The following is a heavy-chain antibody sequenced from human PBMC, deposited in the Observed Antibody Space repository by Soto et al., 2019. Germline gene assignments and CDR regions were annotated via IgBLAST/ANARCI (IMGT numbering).Heavy chain of an antibody. D-gene: IGHD6-19*01. J-gene: IGHJ4*02. Sequence: EVQLVQSGAEVKQPGESLKISCKGSGFTFTNYWIGWVRQMPGKGLEWMGISYLGGSDTRYRPSLQGQVTISADKSLTTAYLHWSSLRASETAMYYCSIALSGTYYFDYWGQGTLVTVSS. CDR2: SYLGGSDT. V-gene: IGHV5-51*01. CDR3: SIALSGTYYFDY. CDR1: GFTFTNYW.